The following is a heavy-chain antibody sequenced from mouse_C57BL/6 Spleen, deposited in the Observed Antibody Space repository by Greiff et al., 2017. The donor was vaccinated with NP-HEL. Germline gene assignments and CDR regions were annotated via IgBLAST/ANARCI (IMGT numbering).Heavy chain of an antibody. V-gene: IGHV1-69*01. J-gene: IGHJ3*01. Sequence: QVQLQQPGAELVMPGASVKLSCKASGYTFTSYWMHWVKQRPGQGLEWIGEIDPSDSYTNYNQKFKGKSTLTVDKSSSTAYMQLSSLTSEDSAVYYCAMGGNFAYWGQGTLVTVSA. CDR1: GYTFTSYW. D-gene: IGHD2-1*01. CDR2: IDPSDSYT. CDR3: AMGGNFAY.